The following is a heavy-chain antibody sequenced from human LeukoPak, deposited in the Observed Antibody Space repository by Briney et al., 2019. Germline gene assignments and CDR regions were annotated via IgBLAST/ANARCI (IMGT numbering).Heavy chain of an antibody. Sequence: SGPTLVKPTQTLTLTCTFSGFSLSTSGMCVSWIRQPPGKALEWLGRIDWDDEKYYSTSLRTRLTISKDTSKNQVVLTMTSMDPVDTATYYCARILVGVNYNFDYWGQGTLVTVSS. CDR1: GFSLSTSGMC. CDR3: ARILVGVNYNFDY. J-gene: IGHJ4*02. CDR2: IDWDDEK. D-gene: IGHD3-10*01. V-gene: IGHV2-70*11.